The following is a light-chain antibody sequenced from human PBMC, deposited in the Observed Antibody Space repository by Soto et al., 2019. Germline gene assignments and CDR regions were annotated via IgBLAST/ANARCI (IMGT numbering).Light chain of an antibody. CDR2: GNR. CDR3: TSYIRSSTLDYV. J-gene: IGLJ1*01. Sequence: QSVLTQPPSVSGAPGQRVTISCTGSSSNIGAGYDVHWYQQLPGTAPKLVIYGNRNRPSGVPDRFSGSKSGTSASLAITGLQAEDEADYYCTSYIRSSTLDYVFGTGTKLTVL. CDR1: SSNIGAGYD. V-gene: IGLV1-40*01.